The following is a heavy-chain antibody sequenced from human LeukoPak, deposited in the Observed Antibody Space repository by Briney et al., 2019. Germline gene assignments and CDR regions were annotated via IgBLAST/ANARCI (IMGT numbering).Heavy chain of an antibody. CDR1: GFTFSSSA. V-gene: IGHV3-23*01. D-gene: IGHD2-8*01. CDR2: ISDTGRLS. CDR3: ARDLGYCTNGVCHTRFDY. Sequence: GGSLRLSCAASGFTFSSSAMSWVRQAPGKGLEWVAAISDTGRLSYCADSVNGRFTISRDNSKNTLSLQMNSLRAEDTAVYYCARDLGYCTNGVCHTRFDYWGQGTLVAVSS. J-gene: IGHJ4*02.